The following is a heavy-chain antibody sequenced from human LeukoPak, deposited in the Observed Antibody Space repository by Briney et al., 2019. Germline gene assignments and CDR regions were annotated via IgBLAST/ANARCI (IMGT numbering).Heavy chain of an antibody. CDR3: ARQSTIAAARIDP. Sequence: SETLSLTCTVSGGSISDSNYYWGWIRQPPGRGLEWIGNIYYSGSAYYSPSLKSRVTVSVDTSKNQFSLKLNSVAAADTAVYYCARQSTIAAARIDPWGQGTLVTVSS. CDR1: GGSISDSNYY. CDR2: IYYSGSA. D-gene: IGHD6-25*01. J-gene: IGHJ5*02. V-gene: IGHV4-39*01.